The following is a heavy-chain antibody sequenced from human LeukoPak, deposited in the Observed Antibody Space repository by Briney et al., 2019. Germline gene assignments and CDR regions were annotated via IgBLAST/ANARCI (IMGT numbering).Heavy chain of an antibody. V-gene: IGHV3-48*01. CDR3: ARGYCSRGSCYRYFDY. D-gene: IGHD2-15*01. CDR2: ISSSSSTI. J-gene: IGHJ4*02. CDR1: GFTFSSYS. Sequence: GGSLRLSCAASGFTFSSYSMNWVRQAPGKWLEWVSYISSSSSTIYYADSVKGRFTISRDNAKNSLYLQMNSLRAEDTAVYYCARGYCSRGSCYRYFDYWRQGTLVTVSS.